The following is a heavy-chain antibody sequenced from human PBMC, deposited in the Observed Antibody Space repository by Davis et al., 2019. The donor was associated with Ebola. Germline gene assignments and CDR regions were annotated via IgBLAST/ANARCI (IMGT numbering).Heavy chain of an antibody. D-gene: IGHD4-17*01. CDR3: TTTTVTTGPDY. CDR2: IRSKANSYAT. CDR1: GFTFSGSS. J-gene: IGHJ4*02. V-gene: IGHV3-73*01. Sequence: GESLKISCAASGFTFSGSSMHWVRQASGKGLEWVGRIRSKANSYATAYAASVKGRFTISRDDSKNTAYLQMNSLKTEDTAVYYCTTTTVTTGPDYWGQGTLVTVSS.